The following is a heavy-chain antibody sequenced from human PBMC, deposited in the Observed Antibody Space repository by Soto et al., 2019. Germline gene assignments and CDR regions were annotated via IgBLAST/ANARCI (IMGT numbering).Heavy chain of an antibody. CDR2: ISASTRNT. Sequence: QVQLVQSGGEVKKPGASVKVSCQASGYTFSDYAISWVRQAPGQGLEWMGSISASTRNTDQAQNFQGRVIMTLDTSTNTAYMELRSLRFDDTAVYYCVRCYCSVGSCYACWHFDLWGRGTLVTVSS. CDR3: VRCYCSVGSCYACWHFDL. D-gene: IGHD2-15*01. V-gene: IGHV1-18*01. J-gene: IGHJ2*01. CDR1: GYTFSDYA.